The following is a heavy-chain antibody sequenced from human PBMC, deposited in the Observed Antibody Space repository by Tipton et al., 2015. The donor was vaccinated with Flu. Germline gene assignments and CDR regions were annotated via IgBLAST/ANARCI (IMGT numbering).Heavy chain of an antibody. J-gene: IGHJ3*02. CDR1: GGSISSYY. CDR2: IYTSGST. V-gene: IGHV4-4*07. D-gene: IGHD3-22*01. Sequence: TLSLTCTVSGGSISSYYWSWIRQPAGKGLEWIGRIYTSGSTNHNPSLKSRVTMSVDTSKNQFSLKLSSVTAADTAVYYCAGSLTYYYDSTAADAFDIWGQGTMVTVSS. CDR3: AGSLTYYYDSTAADAFDI.